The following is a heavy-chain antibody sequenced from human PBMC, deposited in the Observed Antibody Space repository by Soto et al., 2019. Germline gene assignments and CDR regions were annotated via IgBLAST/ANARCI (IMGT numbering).Heavy chain of an antibody. D-gene: IGHD3-10*01. Sequence: SETLSLTCTVSGGSISSYYWSWIRQPPGKGLEWIGYIYYSGSTNYNPSLKSRVTISVDTSKNQFSLKLSSVTAADTAVYYCARGDYYGWFDPWRQGTLVTVSS. V-gene: IGHV4-59*01. J-gene: IGHJ5*02. CDR3: ARGDYYGWFDP. CDR2: IYYSGST. CDR1: GGSISSYY.